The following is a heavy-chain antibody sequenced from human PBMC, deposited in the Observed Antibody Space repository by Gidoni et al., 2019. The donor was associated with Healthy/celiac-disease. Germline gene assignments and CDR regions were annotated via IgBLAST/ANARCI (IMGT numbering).Heavy chain of an antibody. CDR3: AKDQVYYYDSSGYYYYY. D-gene: IGHD3-22*01. CDR1: GFTFSSYA. Sequence: EVQLLESGGGLVQPGGSLRLSCAASGFTFSSYAMSWVRQAPGKGLEWVSAISGSGGSTYYADPVKGRFTISRDNSKNTLYLQMNSLRAEDTAVYYCAKDQVYYYDSSGYYYYYWGQGTLVTVSS. CDR2: ISGSGGST. J-gene: IGHJ4*02. V-gene: IGHV3-23*01.